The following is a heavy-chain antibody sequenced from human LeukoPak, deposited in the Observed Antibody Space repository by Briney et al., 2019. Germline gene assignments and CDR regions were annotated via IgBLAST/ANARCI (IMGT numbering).Heavy chain of an antibody. D-gene: IGHD3/OR15-3a*01. J-gene: IGHJ4*02. Sequence: AETLSLTCTVSGVSISSSNSYWGWSRQPPGKGLEWIGRIYYIGNTYYNASLKSQVSISIDTSKNQLSLRLASVTAADTAVYYCARQTGSGLFILPGGQGTLVTVSS. V-gene: IGHV4-39*01. CDR1: GVSISSSNSY. CDR2: IYYIGNT. CDR3: ARQTGSGLFILP.